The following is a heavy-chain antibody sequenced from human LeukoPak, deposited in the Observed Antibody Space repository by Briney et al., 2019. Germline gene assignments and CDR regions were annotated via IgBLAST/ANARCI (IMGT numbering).Heavy chain of an antibody. J-gene: IGHJ5*02. D-gene: IGHD3-22*01. V-gene: IGHV4-30-4*08. CDR2: IYYSGST. CDR1: GGSISSGDYY. CDR3: ARFYYYDSSGYYRKYNWFDP. Sequence: PSETLSLTCTVSGGSISSGDYYWSWIRQPPGKGLEWIGYIYYSGSTYYNPSLKSRATISVDTSKNQFSLKLSSVTAADTAVYYCARFYYYDSSGYYRKYNWFDPWGQGTLVTVSS.